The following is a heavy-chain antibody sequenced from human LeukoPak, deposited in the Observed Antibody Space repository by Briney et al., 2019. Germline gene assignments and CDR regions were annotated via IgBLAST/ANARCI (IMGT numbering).Heavy chain of an antibody. CDR1: AFTFSSSG. CDR2: ISYDRSNK. D-gene: IGHD3-22*01. J-gene: IGHJ4*02. CDR3: AKESSPDYDISGYYFDY. V-gene: IGHV3-30*18. Sequence: GRSLRLSWPPAAFTFSSSGTHSVSQAPGKGLEWVAVISYDRSNKYYADSVKGRFTISRDNSKNTLYLQMNSLRAEDTAVYYCAKESSPDYDISGYYFDYWGQGTLVTVSS.